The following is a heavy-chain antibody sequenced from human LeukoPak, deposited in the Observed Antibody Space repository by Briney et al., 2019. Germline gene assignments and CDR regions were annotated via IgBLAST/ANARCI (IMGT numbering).Heavy chain of an antibody. CDR1: GFSLRRSGVA. Sequence: SGPTRVKCTETVTLTCSFSGFSLRRSGVAVGWIRQPPGEAPDWLAVVYWNDDRRYRATLKSRLTITKDTSRNQVVLTMTNMDPVDTGTYYCARGGVGATSGFWFFDVWGRGTLVTVSS. CDR3: ARGGVGATSGFWFFDV. CDR2: VYWNDDR. J-gene: IGHJ2*01. D-gene: IGHD1-26*01. V-gene: IGHV2-5*01.